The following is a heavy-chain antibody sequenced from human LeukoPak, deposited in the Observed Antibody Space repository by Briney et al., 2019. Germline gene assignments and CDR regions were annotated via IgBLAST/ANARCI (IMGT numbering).Heavy chain of an antibody. D-gene: IGHD6-13*01. J-gene: IGHJ4*02. CDR3: ARHFPEAQAAAGTWVFDY. CDR2: IYYSGST. Sequence: SETLSLTCTVSGGSISSGDYYWSWIRQPPGKGLEWIGYIYYSGSTYYNPSLKSRVTISVDTSKNQFSLKLSSVTAADTAVYYCARHFPEAQAAAGTWVFDYWGQGTLVTVSS. CDR1: GGSISSGDYY. V-gene: IGHV4-30-4*08.